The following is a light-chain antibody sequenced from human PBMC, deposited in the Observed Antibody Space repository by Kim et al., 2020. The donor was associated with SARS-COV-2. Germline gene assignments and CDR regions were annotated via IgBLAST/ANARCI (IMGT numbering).Light chain of an antibody. CDR2: GAS. CDR1: QSVSSSY. J-gene: IGKJ2*01. Sequence: TLSLSPGDRATLSCRASQSVSSSYLAWYQQKPGQAPRLLIYGASSRATGIPDRFSGSGSGTDFTLTISRLEPEDFAVYYCQQYGTLFGQGTKLEI. V-gene: IGKV3-20*01. CDR3: QQYGTL.